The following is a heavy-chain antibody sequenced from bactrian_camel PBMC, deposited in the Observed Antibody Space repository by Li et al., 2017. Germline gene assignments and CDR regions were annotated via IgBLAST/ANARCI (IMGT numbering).Heavy chain of an antibody. V-gene: IGHV3S1*01. D-gene: IGHD2*01. CDR2: VDFDGTR. Sequence: QVQLVESGGGSVQAGGSLKLSCEGSGFAFSVYFMAWFRQAPGKEREAVAGVDFDGTRAYTDSVKGRFTISRDNAKNTLYLQLNSLKTEDTAIYYCAKDSFIIGSWWSNGMDYWGEGTQVTV. CDR1: GFAFSVYF. J-gene: IGHJ7*01.